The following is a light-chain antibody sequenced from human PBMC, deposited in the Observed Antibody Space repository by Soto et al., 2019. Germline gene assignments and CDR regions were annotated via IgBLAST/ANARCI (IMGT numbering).Light chain of an antibody. CDR2: GAS. Sequence: EIVLTQSPGTLSLSPGERATLSCRASQSVSSSYLAWYQQKPGQAPRLLIYGASSRATGIPDRFSGSGSGTYFTLTISRLELEDFAVYYCQQYGSSPLLTFGGGTKVEIK. J-gene: IGKJ4*01. CDR1: QSVSSSY. V-gene: IGKV3-20*01. CDR3: QQYGSSPLLT.